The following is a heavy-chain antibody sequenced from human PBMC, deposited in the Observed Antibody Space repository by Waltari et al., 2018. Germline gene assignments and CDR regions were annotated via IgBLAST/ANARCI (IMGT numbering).Heavy chain of an antibody. J-gene: IGHJ4*02. D-gene: IGHD3-22*01. V-gene: IGHV4-59*01. CDR1: GGSISSYY. Sequence: QVQLQESGPGLVKPSETLSLTCTVSGGSISSYYWSWIRQPPGKGLEWIGYIYYSGSTNYNPSLKSRVTISVDTSKNQFSLKLSSVTAADTAVYYCARGTYDSSGYYIKNPHKQKNYYFDYWGQGTLVTVSS. CDR3: ARGTYDSSGYYIKNPHKQKNYYFDY. CDR2: IYYSGST.